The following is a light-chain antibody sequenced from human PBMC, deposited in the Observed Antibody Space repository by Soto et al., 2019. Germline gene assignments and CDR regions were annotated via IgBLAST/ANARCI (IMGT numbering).Light chain of an antibody. J-gene: IGLJ2*01. Sequence: QSALTQPASVSGSPGQSITMSCTGTSSDVGGYNYVSWYQQHPGKAPKLMIYDVINRPSGVSNRFSGSKSGNTASLTISGLQADDEADYYCSSYTSSTTPVVFGGGTKVTVL. CDR2: DVI. CDR1: SSDVGGYNY. CDR3: SSYTSSTTPVV. V-gene: IGLV2-14*03.